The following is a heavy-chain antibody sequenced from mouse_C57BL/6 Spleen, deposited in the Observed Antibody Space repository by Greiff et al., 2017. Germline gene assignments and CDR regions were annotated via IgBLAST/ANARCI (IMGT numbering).Heavy chain of an antibody. Sequence: EVQLVESGGGLVKPGGSLKLSCAASGFTFSDYGMHWVRQAPEKGLEWVAYISSGSSTLYYADTVKGRFTISRDNAKNTLFLQMTSLRSEDTAMYYCARRITTVVATEYAMDYWGQGTSVTVSS. V-gene: IGHV5-17*01. D-gene: IGHD1-1*01. CDR1: GFTFSDYG. J-gene: IGHJ4*01. CDR3: ARRITTVVATEYAMDY. CDR2: ISSGSSTL.